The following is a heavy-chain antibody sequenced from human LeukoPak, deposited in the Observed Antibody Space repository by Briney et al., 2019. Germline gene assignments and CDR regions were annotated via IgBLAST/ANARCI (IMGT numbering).Heavy chain of an antibody. V-gene: IGHV1-18*01. J-gene: IGHJ2*01. CDR3: ARVGGYGDYEWYFDL. Sequence: ASVKVSCKASGYTFTSYGISWVRQAPGQGLEWMGWISAYNGNTNYAQKLQGRVTMTTDTSTSTAYMELRSLRSDDTAVYYCARVGGYGDYEWYFDLWGRGTLVTVSS. CDR1: GYTFTSYG. CDR2: ISAYNGNT. D-gene: IGHD4-17*01.